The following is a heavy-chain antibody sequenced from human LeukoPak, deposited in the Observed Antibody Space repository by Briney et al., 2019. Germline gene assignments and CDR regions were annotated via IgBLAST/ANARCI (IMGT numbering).Heavy chain of an antibody. D-gene: IGHD6-6*01. CDR1: GFTSSSYS. V-gene: IGHV3-21*01. CDR3: ARDVRQLVLY. J-gene: IGHJ4*02. Sequence: GGSLRLSCAASGFTSSSYSMNWVRQAPGKGLEWVSSISSSSSYIYYADSVKGRFTISRDNAKNSLYLRMNSLRAEDTAVYYCARDVRQLVLYWGQGTLVTVSS. CDR2: ISSSSSYI.